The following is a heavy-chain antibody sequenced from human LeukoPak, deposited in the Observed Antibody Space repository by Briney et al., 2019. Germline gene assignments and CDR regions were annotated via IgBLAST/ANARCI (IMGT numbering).Heavy chain of an antibody. CDR1: VFTFSSFR. J-gene: IGHJ4*02. CDR2: INQDGREN. Sequence: GGSVRLSCAASVFTFSSFRRRWVRQAPGKGLEGVPNINQDGRENYYVDSLKGRFTISRDYAKNSLSLQMNSLRVEDTAVFYGARAGSVGGQGTLVTVSS. CDR3: ARAGSV. V-gene: IGHV3-7*01. D-gene: IGHD2-15*01.